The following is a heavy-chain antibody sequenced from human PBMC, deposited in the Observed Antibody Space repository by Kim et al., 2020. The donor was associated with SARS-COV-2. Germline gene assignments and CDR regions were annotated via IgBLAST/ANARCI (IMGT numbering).Heavy chain of an antibody. CDR3: ASGGAMETHYYYYGMDV. V-gene: IGHV4-39*01. CDR1: GGSISSSSYY. Sequence: SETLSLTCTVSGGSISSSSYYWGWIRQPPGKGLEWIGSIYYSGSTYYNPSLKSLVTISVDTSKNQFSLKLSPVTAADTAVYYCASGGAMETHYYYYGMDVWGQGTTVTVS. D-gene: IGHD5-18*01. J-gene: IGHJ6*02. CDR2: IYYSGST.